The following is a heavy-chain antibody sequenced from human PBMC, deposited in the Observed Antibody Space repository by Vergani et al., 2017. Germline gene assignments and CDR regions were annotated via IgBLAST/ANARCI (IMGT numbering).Heavy chain of an antibody. Sequence: QGPLQESGPGLVKPSETLSLTCSVSNNSIGRVYFWGWIRRSPGKGLEYIASIYHGGMTYYNPSLKSRATISIDTSENVISVRLTSVTAADTALYHCARHGGSGNYYHLFDSWGQGTLVIISS. CDR3: ARHGGSGNYYHLFDS. D-gene: IGHD3-3*01. CDR1: NNSIGRVYF. J-gene: IGHJ4*02. CDR2: IYHGGMT. V-gene: IGHV4-38-2*02.